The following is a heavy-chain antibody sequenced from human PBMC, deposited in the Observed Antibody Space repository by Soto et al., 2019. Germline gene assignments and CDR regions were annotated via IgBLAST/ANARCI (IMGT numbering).Heavy chain of an antibody. CDR2: INAGNRNT. CDR3: ARDLGGWPDY. J-gene: IGHJ4*02. CDR1: GYTFTSYG. D-gene: IGHD2-15*01. Sequence: ASVKVSCKASGYTFTSYGISWVRQAPGQGLEWMGWINAGNRNTKYSQKFQGRVTITRDTSASTAYMELSSLRSEDTAVYYCARDLGGWPDYWGQGTLVTVSS. V-gene: IGHV1-3*01.